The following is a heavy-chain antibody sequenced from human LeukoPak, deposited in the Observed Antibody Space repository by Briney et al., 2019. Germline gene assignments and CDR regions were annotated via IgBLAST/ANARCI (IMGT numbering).Heavy chain of an antibody. J-gene: IGHJ5*02. CDR1: GYTFTSYD. D-gene: IGHD3-3*01. CDR3: ARSDFWGGSPGVKWFDP. Sequence: ASVKVSCKASGYTFTSYDINWVRQATGQGLEWMRWMKPNSGNTGYAQKFQGRVTMTRDTSISTAYMELSSLRSEDTAVYYCARSDFWGGSPGVKWFDPWGQGTLVTVSS. V-gene: IGHV1-8*01. CDR2: MKPNSGNT.